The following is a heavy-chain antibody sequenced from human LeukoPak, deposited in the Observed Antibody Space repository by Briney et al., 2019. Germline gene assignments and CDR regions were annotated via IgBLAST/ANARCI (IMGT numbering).Heavy chain of an antibody. V-gene: IGHV4-59*08. CDR1: GDSISTYF. D-gene: IGHD5-24*01. Sequence: SETLSLTCSVSGDSISTYFWSWIRQPPGKGLEWIGNIHYSGRTNYNPSFKSRVTISVDTSKNQFSLKLSSVTAADTAIYYCARPRDGHNFGAFDVWGQGTLVSVSS. CDR3: ARPRDGHNFGAFDV. J-gene: IGHJ3*01. CDR2: IHYSGRT.